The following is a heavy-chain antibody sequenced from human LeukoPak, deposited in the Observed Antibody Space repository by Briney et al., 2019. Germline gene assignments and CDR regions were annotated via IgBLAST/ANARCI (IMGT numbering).Heavy chain of an antibody. CDR2: INSDGTYT. Sequence: GGSLRLSCAASGFTFRNYWMHWVRRAPGKGLVWVSRINSDGTYTNYADSVKGRFTISRDNAKNTLYLQMNSLRAEDTAVYYCAELGITMIGGVWGKGTTVTISS. D-gene: IGHD3-10*02. CDR1: GFTFRNYW. V-gene: IGHV3-74*01. J-gene: IGHJ6*04. CDR3: AELGITMIGGV.